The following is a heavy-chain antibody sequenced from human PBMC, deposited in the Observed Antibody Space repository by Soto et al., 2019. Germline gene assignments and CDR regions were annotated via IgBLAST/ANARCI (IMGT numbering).Heavy chain of an antibody. J-gene: IGHJ6*02. CDR3: ARSEEDSDYYYGMDV. Sequence: SQTLSLTCVGSGDTVSSNSVAWNWVRQSPSRGLEWLGRTYYRSRWYSDYAVSVRSRIDINADTSKNQVSLQLNSVTPEDTAVYYCARSEEDSDYYYGMDVWGQGTTVTVSS. CDR1: GDTVSSNSVA. D-gene: IGHD2-15*01. V-gene: IGHV6-1*01. CDR2: TYYRSRWYS.